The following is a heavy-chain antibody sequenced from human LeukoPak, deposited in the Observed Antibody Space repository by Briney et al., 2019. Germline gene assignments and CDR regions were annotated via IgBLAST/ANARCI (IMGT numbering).Heavy chain of an antibody. D-gene: IGHD3-22*01. J-gene: IGHJ4*02. V-gene: IGHV3-64D*09. CDR1: GFTFSSYA. Sequence: PGGSLRLSCSASGFTFSSYAMHWVRQAPGKGLEYVSAISSNGGSTYYADSVKGRFTISRDNSKNTLYLQMSSLRAEDTAVYYCVKDVDRNYYDSSGYWDYWGQGTLVTVSS. CDR2: ISSNGGST. CDR3: VKDVDRNYYDSSGYWDY.